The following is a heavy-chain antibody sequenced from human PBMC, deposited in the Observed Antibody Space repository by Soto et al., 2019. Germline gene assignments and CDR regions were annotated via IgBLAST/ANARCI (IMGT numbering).Heavy chain of an antibody. Sequence: QVQLQESGPGLVKPSQTLFLTCTVSGGSISSGDYYWSWIRQPPGKGLEWIGYIYYSGSTYYNPSLKSRVTISVDTSKNQFSLKLSAVTAADTAVYYCDSNSYGYTFYAYWGQGTLVTVSS. CDR3: DSNSYGYTFYAY. CDR2: IYYSGST. CDR1: GGSISSGDYY. V-gene: IGHV4-30-4*01. D-gene: IGHD5-18*01. J-gene: IGHJ4*02.